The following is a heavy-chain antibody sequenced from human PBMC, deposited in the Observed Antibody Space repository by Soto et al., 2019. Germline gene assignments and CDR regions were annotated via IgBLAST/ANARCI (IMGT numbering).Heavy chain of an antibody. CDR1: GFTFNIYS. J-gene: IGHJ4*02. V-gene: IGHV3-48*02. D-gene: IGHD6-19*01. CDR3: ARSVEGHFDY. CDR2: ITSDTKTI. Sequence: EVQLVESGGDLVQRGGSLRLSCAASGFTFNIYSMNWVRQAPGKGLEWFSYITSDTKTIKYADSVKGPFTISRDNAKNSVYLQMNSLRDEDTAVYYCARSVEGHFDYWGQGTVVTVSS.